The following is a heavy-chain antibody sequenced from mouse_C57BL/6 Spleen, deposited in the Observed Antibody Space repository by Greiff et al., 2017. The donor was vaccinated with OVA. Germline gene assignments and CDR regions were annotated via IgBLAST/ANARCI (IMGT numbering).Heavy chain of an antibody. J-gene: IGHJ4*01. V-gene: IGHV1-18*01. CDR2: INPNNGGT. CDR1: GYTFTDYN. D-gene: IGHD2-3*01. Sequence: EVQLVESGPELVKPGASVKIPCKASGYTFTDYNMDWVKQSHGKSLEWIGDINPNNGGTIYNQKFKGKATLTVDKSSSTAYMELRSLTSEDTAVYYCARQGDGYSDYYAMDYWGQGTSVTVSS. CDR3: ARQGDGYSDYYAMDY.